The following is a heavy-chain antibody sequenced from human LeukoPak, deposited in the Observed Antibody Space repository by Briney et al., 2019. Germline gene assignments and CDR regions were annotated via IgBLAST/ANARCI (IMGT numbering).Heavy chain of an antibody. CDR1: GGSISSYY. V-gene: IGHV4-59*12. Sequence: PSENLSLTCTVSGGSISSYYWSWIRQSPGKGLEWIGYIYYSGSTNYNPSLTSRVTMSLDTSKNQFSLKLSSVTAADTAVYYCARGLIRYFDSYTYNWFDPWGQGTLVTVSS. D-gene: IGHD3-9*01. J-gene: IGHJ5*02. CDR3: ARGLIRYFDSYTYNWFDP. CDR2: IYYSGST.